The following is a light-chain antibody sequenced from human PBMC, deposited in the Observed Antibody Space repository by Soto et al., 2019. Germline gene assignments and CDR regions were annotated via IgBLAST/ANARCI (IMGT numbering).Light chain of an antibody. V-gene: IGLV2-8*01. J-gene: IGLJ1*01. CDR2: EVV. Sequence: QSALTQPPSASGSPGQSVTISCTGTKNDIGVYDFVSWYQHHPGKAPRLIIYEVVQRPSGVPDRFSGSKSGNAASLTISGLQAEDEADYYCCSYAGSHTKYVFGTGTKVTVL. CDR3: CSYAGSHTKYV. CDR1: KNDIGVYDF.